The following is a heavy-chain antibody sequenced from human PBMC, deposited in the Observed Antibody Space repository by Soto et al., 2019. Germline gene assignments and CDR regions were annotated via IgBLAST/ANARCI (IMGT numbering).Heavy chain of an antibody. Sequence: QITLKESGPTLVKPTQTLTLTCTFSGFSLSTSGVGVGWIRQPPGKALEWLALIYWDDDKRYSPSLKSRLTITKDTSKNQVVLTMTNMDPVYTATYYCAHRRSVAAIFDYWGQGTLVTVSS. J-gene: IGHJ4*02. D-gene: IGHD6-19*01. V-gene: IGHV2-5*02. CDR1: GFSLSTSGVG. CDR3: AHRRSVAAIFDY. CDR2: IYWDDDK.